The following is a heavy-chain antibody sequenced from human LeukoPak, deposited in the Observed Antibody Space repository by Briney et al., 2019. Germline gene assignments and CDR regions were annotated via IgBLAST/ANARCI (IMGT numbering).Heavy chain of an antibody. D-gene: IGHD2-15*01. V-gene: IGHV4-4*08. J-gene: IGHJ5*02. CDR1: AASMSSYY. Sequence: SETLSLTCTVSAASMSSYYWTWIRQPPGRGLEWIGYMYPSGRFNYNPALKSRVTIAVDTSTKQISLKLSSVTAADTAVYCCAIHRVLLSEFDPWGQGTLVTVPS. CDR3: AIHRVLLSEFDP. CDR2: MYPSGRF.